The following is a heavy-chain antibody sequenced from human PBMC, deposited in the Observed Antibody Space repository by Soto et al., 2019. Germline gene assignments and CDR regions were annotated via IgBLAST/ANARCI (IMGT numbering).Heavy chain of an antibody. CDR2: ISAYNGNT. CDR1: GYTFTSYG. Sequence: ASVKVSCTASGYTFTSYGISWVRQAPGQGLEWMGWISAYNGNTNYAQKLQGRVTMTTDTSTSTAYMELRSLRSDDTAVYYCARGYNKIRYPGTAVYWGQGTLGTVSA. J-gene: IGHJ4*02. V-gene: IGHV1-18*01. CDR3: ARGYNKIRYPGTAVY. D-gene: IGHD3-9*01.